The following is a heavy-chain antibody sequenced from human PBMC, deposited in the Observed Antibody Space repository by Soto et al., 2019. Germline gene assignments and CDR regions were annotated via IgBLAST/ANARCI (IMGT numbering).Heavy chain of an antibody. J-gene: IGHJ6*02. Sequence: PSETLSLTCAVYGGSFSGYYWSWIRQPPGKGLEWIGEINHSGSTNYNPSLKSRVTISVDTSKNQFSLKLSSVTAADTAVYYCARGGYCSSTSCWYYYYGMDVWGQGTTVTVSS. V-gene: IGHV4-34*01. CDR1: GGSFSGYY. CDR2: INHSGST. CDR3: ARGGYCSSTSCWYYYYGMDV. D-gene: IGHD2-2*01.